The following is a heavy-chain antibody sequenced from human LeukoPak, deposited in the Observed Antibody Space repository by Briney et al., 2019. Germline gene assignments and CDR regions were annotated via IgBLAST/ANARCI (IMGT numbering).Heavy chain of an antibody. V-gene: IGHV4-59*10. Sequence: SETLSLTCAVYGGSFSGYYWSWIRQPPGKGLEWIGRIYTSGSTNYNPSLKSRVTMSVDTSKNQFSLKLSSVTAADTAVYYCARGIFGVVITPRYYYYMDVWGKGTTVTVSS. D-gene: IGHD3-3*01. CDR1: GGSFSGYY. J-gene: IGHJ6*03. CDR2: IYTSGST. CDR3: ARGIFGVVITPRYYYYMDV.